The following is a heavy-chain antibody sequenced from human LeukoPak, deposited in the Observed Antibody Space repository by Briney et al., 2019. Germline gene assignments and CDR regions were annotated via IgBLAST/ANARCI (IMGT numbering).Heavy chain of an antibody. V-gene: IGHV3-23*01. CDR1: GFTFSSYA. J-gene: IGHJ4*02. CDR3: AKTPKSYCGGDCQFDY. D-gene: IGHD2-21*02. CDR2: ISGSGGST. Sequence: PGGSLRLSCAASGFTFSSYAMSWVRQAPGKGLEWVSAISGSGGSTYYADSVKGLFTISRDNSKNTLYLQMNSLRAEDTAVYYCAKTPKSYCGGDCQFDYWGQGTLVTVSS.